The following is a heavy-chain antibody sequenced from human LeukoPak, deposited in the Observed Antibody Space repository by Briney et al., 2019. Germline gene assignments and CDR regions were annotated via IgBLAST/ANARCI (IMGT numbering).Heavy chain of an antibody. J-gene: IGHJ4*02. CDR2: INHSGST. D-gene: IGHD1-1*01. CDR1: GGSFSGYY. CDR3: ARGTTSLEP. V-gene: IGHV4-34*01. Sequence: PSETLSLTCAVYGGSFSGYYWSWIRQPPGKGLEWIGEINHSGSTNYNPSLKSRVTISVDTSKNQFSLKLSSVTAADTAAYYCARGTTSLEPWGQGTLVTVSS.